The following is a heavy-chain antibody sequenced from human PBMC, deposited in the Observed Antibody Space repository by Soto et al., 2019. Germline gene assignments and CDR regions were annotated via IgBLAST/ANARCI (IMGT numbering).Heavy chain of an antibody. CDR2: IYWDDDK. CDR1: GFSLSTSGVG. J-gene: IGHJ4*02. CDR3: ALVAGLLTFDY. Sequence: VSGPTLVNPTQTLTLTCTFSGFSLSTSGVGVGWIRQPPGKALEWLALIYWDDDKRYSPSLKSRLTITKDTSKNQVVLTMTNMDHVETETYYCALVAGLLTFDYLGKGTLGTVPQ. V-gene: IGHV2-5*02. D-gene: IGHD6-19*01.